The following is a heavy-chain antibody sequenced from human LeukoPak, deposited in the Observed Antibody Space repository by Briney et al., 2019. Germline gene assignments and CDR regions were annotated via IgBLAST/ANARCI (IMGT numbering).Heavy chain of an antibody. V-gene: IGHV1-8*03. D-gene: IGHD6-6*01. Sequence: ASVKVSCKASGYTFTSYDINWVRQATGQGLEWMGWMNPNSGNTGYAQKFQGRVTITGNTSISTAYMELSSLRSEDTAVYYCARGMISSAYSSSSVVDYWGQGTLVTVSS. CDR3: ARGMISSAYSSSSVVDY. J-gene: IGHJ4*02. CDR1: GYTFTSYD. CDR2: MNPNSGNT.